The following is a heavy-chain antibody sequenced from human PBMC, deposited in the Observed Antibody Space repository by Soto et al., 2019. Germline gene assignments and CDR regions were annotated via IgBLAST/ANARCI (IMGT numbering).Heavy chain of an antibody. J-gene: IGHJ4*02. CDR3: AKYGCSSTSCQCDY. D-gene: IGHD2-2*01. CDR2: ISGSGAYT. CDR1: VFTFSSYA. V-gene: IGHV3-23*01. Sequence: PGGSLRLSCAASVFTFSSYAMTWVRQAPGKGLEWVSAISGSGAYTYYANSVKGRFTISRDNSKNTLYLQLNSLRAEDTAVYYCAKYGCSSTSCQCDYWGQGTRVTVSS.